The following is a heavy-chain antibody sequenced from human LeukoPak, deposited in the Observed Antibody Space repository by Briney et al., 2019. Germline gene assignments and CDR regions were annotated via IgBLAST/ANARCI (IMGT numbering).Heavy chain of an antibody. V-gene: IGHV3-7*01. D-gene: IGHD5-18*01. Sequence: GGSLRLSCAASGCTFSSYWMSWVRQAPGKGLEGVANIKEDGSEKYYVDSVKGRFTISRDNAKNSLYLQMNSLRAEDTAVYYCTRGGAPEYSYGYHFDYWGQGTLVTVSS. J-gene: IGHJ4*02. CDR2: IKEDGSEK. CDR3: TRGGAPEYSYGYHFDY. CDR1: GCTFSSYW.